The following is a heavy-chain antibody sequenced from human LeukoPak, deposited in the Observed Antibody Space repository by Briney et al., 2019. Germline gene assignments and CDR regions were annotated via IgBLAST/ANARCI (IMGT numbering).Heavy chain of an antibody. Sequence: GSSVKVTCKASGDTFSSYAISWVRQAPGQGLEWMGGIIPIFGTANYAQKFQGRVTITADESTSTAYMEPSSLRSEDTAVYYCARGRMAGTYVFDSWGQEPWSPSPQ. CDR1: GDTFSSYA. J-gene: IGHJ4*01. CDR3: ARGRMAGTYVFDS. CDR2: IIPIFGTA. V-gene: IGHV1-69*01. D-gene: IGHD6-19*01.